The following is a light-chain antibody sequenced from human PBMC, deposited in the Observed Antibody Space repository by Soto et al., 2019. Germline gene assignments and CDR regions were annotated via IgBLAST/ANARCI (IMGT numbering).Light chain of an antibody. Sequence: QAVVTQPPSVSGTPGQTVTISCSGSSSNNGSNYVYWYQQLPGTAPKLLIFNYNQRPSGVVDRFSGSKSGTSATLAISGLRSEDKAEYYCATWDDDLTGPVLGGGTKVTVL. CDR2: NYN. J-gene: IGLJ3*02. V-gene: IGLV1-47*02. CDR1: SSNNGSNY. CDR3: ATWDDDLTGPV.